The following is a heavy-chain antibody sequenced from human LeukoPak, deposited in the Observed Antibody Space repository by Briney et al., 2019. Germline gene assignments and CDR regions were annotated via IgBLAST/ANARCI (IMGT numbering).Heavy chain of an antibody. D-gene: IGHD3-3*01. CDR2: INSDGSST. CDR3: ARAHTIFGVYPGWFDP. CDR1: GFTFSSYW. V-gene: IGHV3-74*01. J-gene: IGHJ5*02. Sequence: GGSLRLSCAASGFTFSSYWMHWVRQAPGKGLVWVSRINSDGSSTSYADSVKGRFTISRDNAKYTLYLQMNSLRAEDTAVYYCARAHTIFGVYPGWFDPWGQGTLVTVSS.